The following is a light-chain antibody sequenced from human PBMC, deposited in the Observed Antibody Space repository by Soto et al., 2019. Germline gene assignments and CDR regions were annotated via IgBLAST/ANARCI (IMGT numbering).Light chain of an antibody. V-gene: IGKV1-17*01. CDR1: QGIGNS. CDR2: AAS. CDR3: QQYNPYSRT. Sequence: DIQMTQSPSSLSASVGDRVTITCRASQGIGNSLGWYQQKPGKAPKRLIYAASSLQSGVPSRFSGSGSGTDFTLTISSLQPDDFAMYYCQQYNPYSRTFGQGTKVDIK. J-gene: IGKJ1*01.